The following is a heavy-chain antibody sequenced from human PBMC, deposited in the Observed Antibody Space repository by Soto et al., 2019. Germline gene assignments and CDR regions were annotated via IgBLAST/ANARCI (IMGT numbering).Heavy chain of an antibody. Sequence: QVQLVQSGAEVKEPGSSVRVSCKASGGTFDNFIMNWVRQTPGQGLEWMGGIVPMPGTPTYAEKFKGRVTISATGSTSTMYMEVTSLRSEDTAIYYCARNGTYSSSLSQYSGMDVWGQGTTVTVSS. D-gene: IGHD1-26*01. CDR3: ARNGTYSSSLSQYSGMDV. CDR2: IVPMPGTP. CDR1: GGTFDNFI. V-gene: IGHV1-69*01. J-gene: IGHJ6*02.